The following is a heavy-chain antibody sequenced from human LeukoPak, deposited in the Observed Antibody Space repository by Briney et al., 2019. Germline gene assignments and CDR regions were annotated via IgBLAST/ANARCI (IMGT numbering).Heavy chain of an antibody. Sequence: SETLSLTCTVSGGSISSSSYYWGWIRQPPGKGLEWSGSIYYSGSTYYNPSLKSRVTISVDASKKQFSLKLSSVTAADTAVYYCARASSSSVVVPAREYYYYYMDVWGKGTTVTVSS. J-gene: IGHJ6*03. CDR1: GGSISSSSYY. D-gene: IGHD2-2*01. V-gene: IGHV4-39*07. CDR2: IYYSGST. CDR3: ARASSSSVVVPAREYYYYYMDV.